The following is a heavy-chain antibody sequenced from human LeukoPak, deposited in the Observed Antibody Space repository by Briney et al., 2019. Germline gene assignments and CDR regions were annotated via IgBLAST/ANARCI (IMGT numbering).Heavy chain of an antibody. CDR1: GFTFDDYT. J-gene: IGHJ6*03. Sequence: GGFLRLSCAASGFTFDDYTMHWVRQAPGKGLEWVSYISSSSSTIYYADSVKGRFTISRDNAKNSLYLQMNSLRAEDTAVYYCARQSTVTTYYYYYYMDVWGKGTTVTVSS. CDR2: ISSSSSTI. V-gene: IGHV3-48*01. D-gene: IGHD4-17*01. CDR3: ARQSTVTTYYYYYYMDV.